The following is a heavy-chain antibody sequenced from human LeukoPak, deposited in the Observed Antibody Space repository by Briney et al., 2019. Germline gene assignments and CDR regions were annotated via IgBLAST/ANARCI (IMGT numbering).Heavy chain of an antibody. D-gene: IGHD1-26*01. CDR3: ARAYSVKYGLGYYYMDV. CDR2: IYSGGST. J-gene: IGHJ6*03. Sequence: GGSLRLSCAASGFTVSSNYMSGVRQAPGKGLEWVSVIYSGGSTYYADSVKGRFTISRDNSKNTLYLQMNSLRAEDMAVYYCARAYSVKYGLGYYYMDVWGKGTTVTISS. V-gene: IGHV3-53*01. CDR1: GFTVSSNY.